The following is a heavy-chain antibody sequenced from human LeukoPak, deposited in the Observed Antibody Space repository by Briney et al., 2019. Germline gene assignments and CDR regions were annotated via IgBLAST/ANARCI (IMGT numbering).Heavy chain of an antibody. J-gene: IGHJ3*02. Sequence: ASVKVSCKASGYTFTGYYMHWVRQAPGQGLEWMGWISAYNGNTNYAQKLQGRVTMTTDTSTSTAYMELRSLRSDDTAVYYCARVGGYYRRDAFDIWGQGTMVTVSS. CDR3: ARVGGYYRRDAFDI. CDR1: GYTFTGYY. CDR2: ISAYNGNT. D-gene: IGHD3-22*01. V-gene: IGHV1-18*04.